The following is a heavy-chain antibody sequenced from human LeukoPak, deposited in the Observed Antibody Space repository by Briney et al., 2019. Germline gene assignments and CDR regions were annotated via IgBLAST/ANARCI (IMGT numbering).Heavy chain of an antibody. V-gene: IGHV4-34*01. Sequence: SETLSLTCAVYGGSFSGYYWSWIRQPPGEGLEWIGEINHSGSTNYNPSLKSRVTISVDTSKNQFSLKLSSVTAADTAVYYCARVMIQLWLQAFDYWGQGTLVTVSS. D-gene: IGHD5-18*01. CDR1: GGSFSGYY. J-gene: IGHJ4*02. CDR3: ARVMIQLWLQAFDY. CDR2: INHSGST.